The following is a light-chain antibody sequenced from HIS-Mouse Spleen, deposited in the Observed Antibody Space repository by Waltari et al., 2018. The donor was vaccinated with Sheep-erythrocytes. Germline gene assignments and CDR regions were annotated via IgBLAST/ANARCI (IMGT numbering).Light chain of an antibody. CDR3: QAWDSSTAV. J-gene: IGLJ3*02. CDR2: QDS. V-gene: IGLV3-1*01. Sequence: SYELTQPPSVSVSPGQTASITCSGDKLGDKYACWYQQKPGQSPVLVIYQDSKRPSGSPERFSGSNSGNTATLTISGTQAMDEADYYCQAWDSSTAVFGGGTNLTVL. CDR1: KLGDKY.